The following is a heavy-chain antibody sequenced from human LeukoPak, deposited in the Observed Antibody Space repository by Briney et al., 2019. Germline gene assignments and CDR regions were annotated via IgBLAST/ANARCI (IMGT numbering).Heavy chain of an antibody. V-gene: IGHV3-53*01. CDR2: IYSGGST. D-gene: IGHD3-10*01. CDR3: AKETYYGSGSYHIPDPFDI. Sequence: GGSLRLSCAASGFKVSSGYMSWVRQAPGRGLEWVSVIYSGGSTYYADSVKGRFIISRDNLKNTLYLQMNSLRAEDTAVYYCAKETYYGSGSYHIPDPFDIWGQGTMVTVSS. J-gene: IGHJ3*02. CDR1: GFKVSSGY.